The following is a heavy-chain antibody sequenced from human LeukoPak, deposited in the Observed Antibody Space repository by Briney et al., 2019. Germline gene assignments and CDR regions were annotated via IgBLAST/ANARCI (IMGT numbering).Heavy chain of an antibody. CDR1: GGSFSGYY. Sequence: SETLSLTCAVYGGSFSGYYWSWIRQPPGKGLEWIGEINHSGSTKYNPSLKSRVTISVDTSKNQFSLKLSSVIAADTAVYYCARGSSTTSGGDYWGQGTLVTVSS. CDR2: INHSGST. CDR3: ARGSSTTSGGDY. V-gene: IGHV4-34*01. D-gene: IGHD2-2*01. J-gene: IGHJ4*02.